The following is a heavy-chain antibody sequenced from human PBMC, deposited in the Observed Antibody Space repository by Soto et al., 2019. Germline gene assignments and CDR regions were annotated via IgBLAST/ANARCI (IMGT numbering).Heavy chain of an antibody. Sequence: QVQLQESGPGLVKPSQTLSLTCTVSGGSISSGDYYCSWIRQPPGKGLEWIGYIYYSGSTYYNPSLKSRVTISVATSKNQFSLKLSSVTAADTAVYYCARAPITMFRGVLSMDVWGQGTTVTVSS. V-gene: IGHV4-30-4*01. D-gene: IGHD3-10*01. CDR2: IYYSGST. J-gene: IGHJ6*02. CDR3: ARAPITMFRGVLSMDV. CDR1: GGSISSGDYY.